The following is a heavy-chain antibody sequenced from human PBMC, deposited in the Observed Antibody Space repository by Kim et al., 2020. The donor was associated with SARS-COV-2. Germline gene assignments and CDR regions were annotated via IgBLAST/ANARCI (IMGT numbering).Heavy chain of an antibody. D-gene: IGHD5-12*01. Sequence: YYADSWKGRLTSSRDNSKNTLYLQMNSLRAEDTAVYYCARDSYSGYDFLRWGQGTLVTVSS. CDR3: ARDSYSGYDFLR. V-gene: IGHV3-30*01. J-gene: IGHJ4*02.